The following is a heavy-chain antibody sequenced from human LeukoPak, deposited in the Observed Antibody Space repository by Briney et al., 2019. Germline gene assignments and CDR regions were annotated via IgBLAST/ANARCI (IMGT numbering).Heavy chain of an antibody. CDR1: GFTFSSYN. CDR3: AREDHSNYEY. V-gene: IGHV3-21*03. Sequence: GGSLRLSCAASGFTFSSYNMNWVRQAPGKGLEWVSSITSSSNYIYYADSVKGRFTISRDNAKNSLYLQMNSLRAEDTTVYYCAREDHSNYEYWGQGNLVTVSS. CDR2: ITSSSNYI. D-gene: IGHD4-11*01. J-gene: IGHJ4*02.